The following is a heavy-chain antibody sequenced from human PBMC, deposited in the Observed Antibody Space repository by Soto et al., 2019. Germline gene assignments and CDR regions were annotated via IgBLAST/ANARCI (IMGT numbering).Heavy chain of an antibody. CDR1: GGSFSGYY. D-gene: IGHD3-16*01. Sequence: QVQLQQWGAGLLKPSETLSLTCAVYGGSFSGYYWSWIRQPPGKGLEWIGEINHSGSTNYNPSLKSRVTISVDTTKNQFALKLSSVTAAATAVYYCARGEAGIMITFGGVMVAFDIWGQGTMVTVSS. V-gene: IGHV4-34*01. J-gene: IGHJ3*02. CDR3: ARGEAGIMITFGGVMVAFDI. CDR2: INHSGST.